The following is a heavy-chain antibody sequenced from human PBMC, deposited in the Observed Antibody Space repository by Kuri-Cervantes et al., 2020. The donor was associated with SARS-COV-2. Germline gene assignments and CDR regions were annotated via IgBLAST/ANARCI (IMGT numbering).Heavy chain of an antibody. Sequence: ESLKISCTVSGGSISSHYRSWIRQPPGKGLEWIGYIYYSGSTNYNPSLKSRVTISVDTSKNQFSLKLSSVTAADTAVYYCARSSPGTNWFDLWGQGTLVTVSS. V-gene: IGHV4-59*11. D-gene: IGHD1-1*01. J-gene: IGHJ5*02. CDR1: GGSISSHY. CDR2: IYYSGST. CDR3: ARSSPGTNWFDL.